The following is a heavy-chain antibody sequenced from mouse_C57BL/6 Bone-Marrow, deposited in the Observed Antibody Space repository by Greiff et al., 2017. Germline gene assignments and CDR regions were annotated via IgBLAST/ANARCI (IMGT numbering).Heavy chain of an antibody. Sequence: EVKVVESGGGLVKPGGSLKLSCAASGFTFSSYAMSWVRQTPEKRLEWVATISDGGSYTYYPDNVKGRFTISRDNAKNNLYLQMDHLKYEDTARYYCARGVTTVGGYYAMDYWGQGTSVTVPS. V-gene: IGHV5-4*03. CDR2: ISDGGSYT. J-gene: IGHJ4*01. CDR3: ARGVTTVGGYYAMDY. D-gene: IGHD1-1*01. CDR1: GFTFSSYA.